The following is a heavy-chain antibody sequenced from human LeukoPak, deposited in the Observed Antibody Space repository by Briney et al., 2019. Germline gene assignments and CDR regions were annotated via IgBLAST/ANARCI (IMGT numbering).Heavy chain of an antibody. D-gene: IGHD3-10*01. V-gene: IGHV3-7*01. CDR2: IKQDGSEK. Sequence: GGSLRLACAASGFTFGNYWMSWVRQAPGKGLEWVADIKQDGSEKYYVDSMKGRFTISRDNAKNTLYLQMNSLRAEDTAVYYCARDPMALDWFDSWGQGTLVTVSS. CDR3: ARDPMALDWFDS. CDR1: GFTFGNYW. J-gene: IGHJ5*01.